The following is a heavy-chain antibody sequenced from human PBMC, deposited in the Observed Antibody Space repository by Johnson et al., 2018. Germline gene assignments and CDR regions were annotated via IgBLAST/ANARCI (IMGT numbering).Heavy chain of an antibody. J-gene: IGHJ6*03. CDR2: ISYEGSNK. D-gene: IGHD3-3*02. CDR1: GFTFSSYG. CDR3: AKVSHLYYYYYYMDV. V-gene: IGHV3-30*18. Sequence: VQLVESGGGVVQPGRSLRLSCAASGFTFSSYGMHWVRQAPGKGLEWVAVISYEGSNKYYADSVKGLFTISRDNSKKTLYLQMNSLRAADTAVYYCAKVSHLYYYYYYMDVWGKGTTVTVSS.